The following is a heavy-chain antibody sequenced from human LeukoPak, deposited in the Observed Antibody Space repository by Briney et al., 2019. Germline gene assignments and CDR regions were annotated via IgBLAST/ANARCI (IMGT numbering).Heavy chain of an antibody. V-gene: IGHV3-30-3*01. CDR3: ARDWGLGVYYFDY. D-gene: IGHD3-16*01. J-gene: IGHJ4*02. CDR1: GFTLSSYA. CDR2: ISYDGSNK. Sequence: PGGSLRLSCAASGFTLSSYAMSWVRQAPGKGLEWVAIISYDGSNKHYTDSVKGRFTISRDNSKNTLYLQMNSLRAEDTAVYYCARDWGLGVYYFDYWGQGTLVTVSS.